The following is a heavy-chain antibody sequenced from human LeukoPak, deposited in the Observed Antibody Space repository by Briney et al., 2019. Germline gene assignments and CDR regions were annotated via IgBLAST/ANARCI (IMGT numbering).Heavy chain of an antibody. CDR1: GFTFSSYA. V-gene: IGHV3-23*01. Sequence: GGSLRLSCAASGFTFSSYAMSWVRQAPGKGLEWVSAISGSGGSTYYADSVKGRFTISRDNSKNTLYLQMNSLRAEDTVVYYCAKELDGYSSGWNYFDYWGQGTLVTVSS. CDR2: ISGSGGST. J-gene: IGHJ4*02. CDR3: AKELDGYSSGWNYFDY. D-gene: IGHD6-19*01.